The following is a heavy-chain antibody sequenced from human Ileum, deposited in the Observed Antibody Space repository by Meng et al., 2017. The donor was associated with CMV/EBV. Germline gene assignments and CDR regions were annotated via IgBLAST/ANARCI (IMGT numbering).Heavy chain of an antibody. Sequence: LQLQVSSAGLVSPSQTLSRTCAVSGYFIRGGGFYWTWIRQPPGKALEWIGYIYFSGSTYYNPSLKSRVTISVDTAKNQFSLNLNSVTAADTAVYYCARGPGGDWFDPWGQGTLVTVSS. CDR2: IYFSGST. D-gene: IGHD3-16*01. V-gene: IGHV4-30-4*01. J-gene: IGHJ5*02. CDR3: ARGPGGDWFDP. CDR1: GYFIRGGGFY.